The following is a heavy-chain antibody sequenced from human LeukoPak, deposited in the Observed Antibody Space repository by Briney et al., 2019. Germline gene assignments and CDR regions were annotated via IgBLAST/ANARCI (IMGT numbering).Heavy chain of an antibody. V-gene: IGHV3-48*01. Sequence: PGGSLRLSCAASGFTFSSYIMNWVRQAPGKGLEWVSYISSSSSTIYYADSVKGRFTISRDNAKNSLYLRMNSLRAEDTAVYYCARASLHAFDIWGQGTMVTVSS. CDR2: ISSSSSTI. D-gene: IGHD2-2*01. CDR1: GFTFSSYI. J-gene: IGHJ3*02. CDR3: ARASLHAFDI.